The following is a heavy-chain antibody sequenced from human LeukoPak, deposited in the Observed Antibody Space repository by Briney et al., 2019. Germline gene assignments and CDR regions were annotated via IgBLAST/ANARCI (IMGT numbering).Heavy chain of an antibody. D-gene: IGHD3-10*01. J-gene: IGHJ4*02. CDR2: IYYSGST. Sequence: PSETLSLTCTVSGGSISSYYWSWIRQPPGKGLEWIGYIYYSGSTNYNPSLESRVTISVDTSKNQFSLKLSSVTAADTAVYYCARTHYGFDYWGQGTLVTVSS. CDR1: GGSISSYY. V-gene: IGHV4-59*01. CDR3: ARTHYGFDY.